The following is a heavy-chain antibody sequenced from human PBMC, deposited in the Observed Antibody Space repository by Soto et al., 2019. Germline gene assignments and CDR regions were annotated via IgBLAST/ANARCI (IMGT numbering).Heavy chain of an antibody. CDR3: ARGTGSSGWYKRDWFDP. V-gene: IGHV1-18*01. D-gene: IGHD6-19*01. CDR2: ISAYNGNT. CDR1: GYTFTSYG. Sequence: QVQLVQSGAEVKKPGASVKVSCKASGYTFTSYGISWVRQAPGQGLEWMGWISAYNGNTNYAQKFQGRVTITADESTSTAYMELSSLRSEDTAVYYCARGTGSSGWYKRDWFDPWGQGTLVTVSS. J-gene: IGHJ5*02.